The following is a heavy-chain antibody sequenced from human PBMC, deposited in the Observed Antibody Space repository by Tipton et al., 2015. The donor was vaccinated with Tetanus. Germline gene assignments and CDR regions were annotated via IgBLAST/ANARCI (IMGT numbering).Heavy chain of an antibody. CDR2: IYSGGTT. CDR3: ARGSSGHCDY. CDR1: GFTVNSNY. D-gene: IGHD3-22*01. J-gene: IGHJ4*02. Sequence: SLRLSCAASGFTVNSNYMTWVRQAPGKGLEWVSIIYSGGTTYYADSVKGRFAISRDNSKNTLCLQMNSLRAEDTAVYYCARGSSGHCDYWGQGTLVTVSS. V-gene: IGHV3-53*01.